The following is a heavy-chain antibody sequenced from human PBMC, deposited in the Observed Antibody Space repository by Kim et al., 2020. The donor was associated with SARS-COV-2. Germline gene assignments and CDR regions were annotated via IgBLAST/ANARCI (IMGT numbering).Heavy chain of an antibody. CDR3: LTAAQKFAPDGNF. CDR2: ILYHGGTT. J-gene: IGHJ4*02. CDR1: GFAFDTYA. Sequence: GGSLRLSCAASGFAFDTYAMSWVRQAPGKGLEWVSAILYHGGTTYYADSVKGRFTISRDNSKNTPYLLMASLRAEDTAVYYCLTAAQKFAPDGNFWGQGT. D-gene: IGHD1-1*01. V-gene: IGHV3-23*01.